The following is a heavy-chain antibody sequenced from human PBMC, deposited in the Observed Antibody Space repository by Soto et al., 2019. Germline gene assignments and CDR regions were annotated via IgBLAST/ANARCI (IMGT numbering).Heavy chain of an antibody. J-gene: IGHJ5*02. CDR2: IYYSGST. CDR1: GGSISTYY. D-gene: IGHD3-9*01. V-gene: IGHV4-59*08. Sequence: SETLSLTCTVSGGSISTYYWSWIRQPPGKGLEWIGYIYYSGSTNYNPSLKSRVTISVDTSKNQFSLRLSSVTAADTAVYYCARHARYYDILTGYSTLSWFDPWGQGTLVTVS. CDR3: ARHARYYDILTGYSTLSWFDP.